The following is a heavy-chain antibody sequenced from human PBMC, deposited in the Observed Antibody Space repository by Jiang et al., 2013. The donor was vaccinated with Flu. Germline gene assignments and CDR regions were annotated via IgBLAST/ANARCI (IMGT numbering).Heavy chain of an antibody. V-gene: IGHV3-7*01. Sequence: GLVQPGGSLRLSCAASGFTFSRFWMTWVRQAPGKGLEWVANIKEDGSEKYYVDSVKGRFTISRDNAKNSLYLQMNSLRAEDTAVYYCARVLGWEQVHLGMDVWGQGTTVTVSS. CDR1: GFTFSRFW. CDR2: IKEDGSEK. J-gene: IGHJ6*02. D-gene: IGHD1-26*01. CDR3: ARVLGWEQVHLGMDV.